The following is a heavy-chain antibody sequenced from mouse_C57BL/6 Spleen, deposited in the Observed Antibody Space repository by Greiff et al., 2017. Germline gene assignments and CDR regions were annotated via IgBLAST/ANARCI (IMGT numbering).Heavy chain of an antibody. J-gene: IGHJ4*01. D-gene: IGHD2-4*01. CDR1: GYTFTDYN. V-gene: IGHV1-22*01. CDR2: INPNNGGT. CDR3: ARDYDYDRDAMDY. Sequence: VQLQQSGPELVKPGASVKMSCKASGYTFTDYNMHWVKQSHGKSLEWIGYINPNNGGTSYNQKFKGKATLTVNKSSSTAYMELRSLTSEDSAVYYCARDYDYDRDAMDYWGQGTSVTVSS.